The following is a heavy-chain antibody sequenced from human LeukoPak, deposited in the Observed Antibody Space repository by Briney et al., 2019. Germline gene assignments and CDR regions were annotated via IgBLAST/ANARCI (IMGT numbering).Heavy chain of an antibody. CDR1: GYTFTSYG. J-gene: IGHJ4*02. Sequence: ASVKVSCKASGYTFTSYGISWVRQAPGQGLEWMGWISAYNGDTNYAQKLQGRVTMTTDTSTSTAYMELRSLRSDDTAVYYCARDKGVVTVFFPGYWGQGTLVTVSS. CDR2: ISAYNGDT. CDR3: ARDKGVVTVFFPGY. V-gene: IGHV1-18*01. D-gene: IGHD3-3*01.